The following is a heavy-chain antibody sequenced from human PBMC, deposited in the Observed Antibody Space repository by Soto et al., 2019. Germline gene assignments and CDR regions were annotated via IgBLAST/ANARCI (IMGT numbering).Heavy chain of an antibody. J-gene: IGHJ6*03. CDR2: MNPNSGNT. Sequence: ASVKVSCKASGYTFTSYDINWVRQATGQGLEWMGWMNPNSGNTGYAQKFQGRVTMTRNTSISTAYMELSSLRSEDTAVYYCARGLGSSSQYYYYMDVWGKGTTVTVSS. CDR3: ARGLGSSSQYYYYMDV. D-gene: IGHD6-6*01. V-gene: IGHV1-8*02. CDR1: GYTFTSYD.